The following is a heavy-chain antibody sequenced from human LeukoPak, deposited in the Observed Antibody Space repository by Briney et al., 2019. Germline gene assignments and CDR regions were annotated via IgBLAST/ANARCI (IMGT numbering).Heavy chain of an antibody. CDR1: GGSISSRSYY. Sequence: SETLSLTCIVSGGSISSRSYYWGWIRQPRGKGLEWIGYIYYSGSTNYNPSLKSRVTISVDTSKNQFSLKLSSVTAADTAVYYCARLPDNWNDDYYFDYWGQGTLVTVSS. CDR3: ARLPDNWNDDYYFDY. CDR2: IYYSGST. D-gene: IGHD1-1*01. V-gene: IGHV4-61*05. J-gene: IGHJ4*02.